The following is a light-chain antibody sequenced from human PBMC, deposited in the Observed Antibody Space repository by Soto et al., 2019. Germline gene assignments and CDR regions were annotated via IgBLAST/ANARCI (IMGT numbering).Light chain of an antibody. CDR3: LQDHNWPRT. Sequence: LVMNLSPATLSVPPPERAILSCGASQYINNYLAWYQHKPGQAPKLLIYQASLRAAGIPARFSASGSGTDFTLTISSLQPEDFATYYCLQDHNWPRTFGQGTKVDIK. CDR2: QAS. V-gene: IGKV3-11*01. CDR1: QYINNY. J-gene: IGKJ1*01.